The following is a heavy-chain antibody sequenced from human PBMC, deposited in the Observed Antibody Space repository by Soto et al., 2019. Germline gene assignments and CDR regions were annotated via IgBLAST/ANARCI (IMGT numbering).Heavy chain of an antibody. CDR1: GFTFSIYS. CDR2: IWYDGSNK. CDR3: ARGGTSTTYWGLFYN. V-gene: IGHV3-33*01. D-gene: IGHD7-27*01. J-gene: IGHJ4*02. Sequence: PGGSRSLSGAASGFTFSIYSMLLVRQSPRKGLEWVAVIWYDGSNKYYADSVKGRFTISRDNSKNTLYLQMNSLRAEDTAVYYCARGGTSTTYWGLFYNWGQGTLVTVSS.